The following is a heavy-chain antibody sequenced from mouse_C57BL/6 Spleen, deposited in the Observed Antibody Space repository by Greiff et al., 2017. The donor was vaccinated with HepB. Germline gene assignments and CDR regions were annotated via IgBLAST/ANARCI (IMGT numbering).Heavy chain of an antibody. V-gene: IGHV5-4*01. J-gene: IGHJ2*01. CDR3: ARDCGYGSSYDY. Sequence: EVHLVESGGGLVKPGGSLKLSCAASGFTFSSYAMHWVRQTPGKRLEWVATISDGGSYTYYPDNVKGRFTISRDNAKNNLYLQMSHLKSEDTAMYYCARDCGYGSSYDYWGQGTTLTVSS. CDR1: GFTFSSYA. CDR2: ISDGGSYT. D-gene: IGHD1-1*01.